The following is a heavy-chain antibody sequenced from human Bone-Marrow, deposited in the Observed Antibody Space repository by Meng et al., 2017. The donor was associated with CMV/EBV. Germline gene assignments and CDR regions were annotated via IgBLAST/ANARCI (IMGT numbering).Heavy chain of an antibody. CDR3: AKDAAMVSNYYYYGMDV. D-gene: IGHD5-18*01. V-gene: IGHV3-30-3*01. CDR1: GFTFSTYS. J-gene: IGHJ6*02. CDR2: ISYDGSYK. Sequence: GESLKISCAASGFTFSTYSIHWVRQAPGKGLEWVALISYDGSYKYYGDSAKGRFTISRDNSKDTLYLQMNSLRAEDTAVYYCAKDAAMVSNYYYYGMDVWGQGTTVTVSS.